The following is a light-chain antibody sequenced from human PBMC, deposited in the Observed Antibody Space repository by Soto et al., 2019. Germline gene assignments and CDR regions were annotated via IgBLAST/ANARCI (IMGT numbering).Light chain of an antibody. CDR1: SSDVGGYNY. CDR3: SSYTSSSWV. J-gene: IGLJ3*02. V-gene: IGLV2-14*01. Sequence: QSALTQPASVSGSPGQSITLSCTGTSSDVGGYNYVSWYQQHPGKAPKLMIYDVSNRPSGVSNRFSGSKSGNTASLTISGLQAEDEADYYCSSYTSSSWVFGGGTKVTVL. CDR2: DVS.